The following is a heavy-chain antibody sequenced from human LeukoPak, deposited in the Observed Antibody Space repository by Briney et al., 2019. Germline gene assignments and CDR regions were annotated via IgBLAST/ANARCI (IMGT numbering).Heavy chain of an antibody. D-gene: IGHD5-18*01. J-gene: IGHJ4*02. Sequence: SETLSLTCAVYGGSLCGYYWSWIRQPPGKGLEWIGEINHSGSTNYNPSLKSRVTISVDTSKNQFSLKLSSVTAADTAVYYCARSRRGYSYDWGQGTLVTVSS. CDR3: ARSRRGYSYD. V-gene: IGHV4-34*01. CDR2: INHSGST. CDR1: GGSLCGYY.